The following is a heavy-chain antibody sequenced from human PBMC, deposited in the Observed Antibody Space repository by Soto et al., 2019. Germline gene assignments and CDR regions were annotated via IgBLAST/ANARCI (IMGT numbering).Heavy chain of an antibody. Sequence: QITLKESGPTLVRPTQTLTLTCTVSGFSLDTWGVGVGWIRQSPGKAPEWLALIYWDDDKRYSPSLKNRLTITKDTSKIQVVLTVTNMDPVDTVTYYCARALGSWGSYYFDHWGQGTLVTLPS. J-gene: IGHJ4*02. D-gene: IGHD3-16*01. V-gene: IGHV2-5*02. CDR3: ARALGSWGSYYFDH. CDR2: IYWDDDK. CDR1: GFSLDTWGVG.